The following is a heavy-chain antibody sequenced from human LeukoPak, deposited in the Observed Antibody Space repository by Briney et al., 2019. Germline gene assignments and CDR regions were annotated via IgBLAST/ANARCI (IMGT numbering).Heavy chain of an antibody. D-gene: IGHD2-15*01. J-gene: IGHJ4*02. Sequence: ASVKVSCKASGNTLTGYYIHWVRQAPGQGLEWMGWINPNSGGTNYAQKFQGRVTMTRDTSISSIYMELSRLRSDDTAVYYCASRFCGRGTCYSGLAYWGQGTLVTVSS. CDR2: INPNSGGT. CDR3: ASRFCGRGTCYSGLAY. V-gene: IGHV1-2*02. CDR1: GNTLTGYY.